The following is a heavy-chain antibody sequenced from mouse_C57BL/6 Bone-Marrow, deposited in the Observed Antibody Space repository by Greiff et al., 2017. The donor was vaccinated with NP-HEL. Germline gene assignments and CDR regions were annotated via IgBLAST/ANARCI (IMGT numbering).Heavy chain of an antibody. CDR3: ARLLLRYFDV. CDR2: IYPGGGYT. CDR1: GSTLPNYG. D-gene: IGHD1-1*01. V-gene: IGHV1-63*01. Sequence: VQLQQSGAELVRPGPSWRISCRASGSTLPNYGLGWAKQRPGHGLEWIGDIYPGGGYTNYNEKFKGKATLTADKSSSTAYMQFSSLTSEDSAIYYCARLLLRYFDVWGTGTTVTVSS. J-gene: IGHJ1*03.